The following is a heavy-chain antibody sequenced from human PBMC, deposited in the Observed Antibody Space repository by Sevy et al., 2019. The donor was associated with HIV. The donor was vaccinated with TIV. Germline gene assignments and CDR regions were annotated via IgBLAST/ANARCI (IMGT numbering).Heavy chain of an antibody. V-gene: IGHV1-2*06. CDR3: ARAPTDFWTGGMAV. D-gene: IGHD3-3*01. Sequence: ASVKVSCKASGYAFTGYYIHWVRQAPGQGLEWMGRINPISGGTDDSQKFQGRVTMTRDTSISKAYMYVSRLTSDDTAVYYCARAPTDFWTGGMAVWGQGTVVTVSS. J-gene: IGHJ6*02. CDR1: GYAFTGYY. CDR2: INPISGGT.